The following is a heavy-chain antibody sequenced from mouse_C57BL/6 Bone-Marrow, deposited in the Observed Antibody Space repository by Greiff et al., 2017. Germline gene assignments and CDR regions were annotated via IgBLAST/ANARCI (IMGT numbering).Heavy chain of an antibody. D-gene: IGHD2-4*01. V-gene: IGHV1-64*01. CDR2: IHPNSGST. J-gene: IGHJ2*01. Sequence: QVQLQQPGAELVKPGASVKLSCKASGYTFTSYWMHWVKQRPGQGLEWIGMIHPNSGSTNYNEKFKSKATLTVDKSSSTAYMQLSSLTSEDSAVYYCARDPYDYGEDYWGQGTTLTVSS. CDR1: GYTFTSYW. CDR3: ARDPYDYGEDY.